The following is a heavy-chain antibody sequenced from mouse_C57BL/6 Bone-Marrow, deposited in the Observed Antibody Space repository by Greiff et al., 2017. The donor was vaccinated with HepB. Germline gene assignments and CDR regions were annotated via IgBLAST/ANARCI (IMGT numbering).Heavy chain of an antibody. J-gene: IGHJ2*01. CDR3: ARNYYSNYEGYFDY. CDR2: INPSSGYT. D-gene: IGHD2-5*01. CDR1: GYTFTSYT. Sequence: VKLQESGAELARPGASVKMSCKASGYTFTSYTMHWVKQRPGQGLEWIGYINPSSGYTKYNQKFKDKATLTADKSSSTAYMQLSSLTSEDSAVYYCARNYYSNYEGYFDYWGQGTTLTVSS. V-gene: IGHV1-4*01.